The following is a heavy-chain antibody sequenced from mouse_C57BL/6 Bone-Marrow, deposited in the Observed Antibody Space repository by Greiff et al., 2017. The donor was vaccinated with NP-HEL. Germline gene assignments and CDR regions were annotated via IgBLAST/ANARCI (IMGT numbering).Heavy chain of an antibody. J-gene: IGHJ3*01. CDR3: ARDDGNYAWFAY. V-gene: IGHV5-6*01. Sequence: VQLKQSGGDLVKPGGSLKLSCAASGFTFSSYGMSWVRQTPDKRLEWVATISSGGSYTYYPDSVKGRFTISRDNAKNTLYLQMSSLKSEDTAMYYCARDDGNYAWFAYWGQGTLVTVSA. D-gene: IGHD2-3*01. CDR2: ISSGGSYT. CDR1: GFTFSSYG.